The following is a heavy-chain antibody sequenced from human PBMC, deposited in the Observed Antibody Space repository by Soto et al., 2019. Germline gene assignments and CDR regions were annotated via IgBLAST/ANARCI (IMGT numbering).Heavy chain of an antibody. J-gene: IGHJ4*02. Sequence: PPGKGLEWIGYIYYSGSTYYNPSLKSRVTISVDTSKNQFSLKLSSVTAADTAVYYCASHYSSGYRRDFDYWGQGTLVTVSS. V-gene: IGHV4-30-4*01. D-gene: IGHD3-22*01. CDR3: ASHYSSGYRRDFDY. CDR2: IYYSGST.